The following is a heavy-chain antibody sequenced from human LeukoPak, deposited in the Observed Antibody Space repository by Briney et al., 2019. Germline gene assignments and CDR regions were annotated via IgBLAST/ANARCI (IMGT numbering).Heavy chain of an antibody. CDR2: IYHSGST. Sequence: SETLSLTCTVSGGSFSSGGYYWSWIRQPPGKGLEWIGYIYHSGSTYYNPSLKSRVTISVDRSENQFSLKLSSVTAADTAVYYCARDSSSAKDYWGQGTLVTVSS. CDR1: GGSFSSGGYY. J-gene: IGHJ4*02. CDR3: ARDSSSAKDY. D-gene: IGHD6-6*01. V-gene: IGHV4-30-2*01.